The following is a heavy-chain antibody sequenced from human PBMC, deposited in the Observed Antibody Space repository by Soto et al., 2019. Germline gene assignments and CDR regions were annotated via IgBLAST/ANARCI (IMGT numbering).Heavy chain of an antibody. CDR3: ARHRDGGQLLQYFLYGMDV. D-gene: IGHD2-2*01. CDR2: IYPGDSDT. Sequence: GESLKISYKGSGYIFTNYWIGWVREMPGKGPEWMGIIYPGDSDTRYSPSFQGQALISADKSISSAYLQWSSLKASDTAMYYYARHRDGGQLLQYFLYGMDVWGQGTTVTVSS. J-gene: IGHJ6*02. V-gene: IGHV5-51*01. CDR1: GYIFTNYW.